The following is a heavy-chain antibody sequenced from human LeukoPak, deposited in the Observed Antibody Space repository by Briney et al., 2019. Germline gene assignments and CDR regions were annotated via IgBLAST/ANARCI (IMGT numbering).Heavy chain of an antibody. CDR2: IWYDGSNK. J-gene: IGHJ4*02. CDR1: GFTFSSYG. Sequence: GRSLRLSCAASGFTFSSYGMHWVRQAPGKGLEWVAVIWYDGSNKYYADSVKGRFTISRDNSKNTLYLQMNSLRAEDTAVYYCARDRHHRFGELFPWGQGTRVTVSS. V-gene: IGHV3-33*01. CDR3: ARDRHHRFGELFP. D-gene: IGHD3-10*01.